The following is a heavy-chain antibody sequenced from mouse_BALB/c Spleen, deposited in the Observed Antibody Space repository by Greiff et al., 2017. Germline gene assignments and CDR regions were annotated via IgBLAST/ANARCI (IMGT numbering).Heavy chain of an antibody. CDR3: TREPSLCRSYAMDY. V-gene: IGHV1-69*02. D-gene: IGHD6-1*01. J-gene: IGHJ4*01. CDR1: GYTFTSYW. CDR2: IYPSDSYT. Sequence: VQLQQPGAELVRPGASVKLSCKASGYTFTSYWINWVKQRPGQGLEWIGNIYPSDSYTNYNQKFKDKATLTVDKSSSTAYMQLSSPTSEDSAVYYCTREPSLCRSYAMDYWGQGTSVTVSS.